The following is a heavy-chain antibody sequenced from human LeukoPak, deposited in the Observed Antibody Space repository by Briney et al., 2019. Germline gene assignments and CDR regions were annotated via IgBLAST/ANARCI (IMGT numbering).Heavy chain of an antibody. J-gene: IGHJ4*02. Sequence: SETLSLTCAVSGYSVSSGYYWGWIRQPPGKGLEWIGSIYHGGSPYYNPSLKSRFTISEDTSKNQFSLKLSSVTAADTAVYYCARGRRDGYNFEYWGEGTRVTVST. CDR2: IYHGGSP. CDR1: GYSVSSGYY. D-gene: IGHD5-24*01. CDR3: ARGRRDGYNFEY. V-gene: IGHV4-38-2*01.